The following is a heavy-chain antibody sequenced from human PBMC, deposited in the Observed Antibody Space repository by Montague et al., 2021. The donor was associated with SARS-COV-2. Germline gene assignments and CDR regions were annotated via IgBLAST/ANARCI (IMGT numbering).Heavy chain of an antibody. J-gene: IGHJ6*02. D-gene: IGHD3-22*01. Sequence: SETLSLTCTVSGGSISSSSYYWGWIRQPPGKGLEWIGSIYYSVSTYYNPSLKSRVTISVDTSKNQFSLKLSSVTAADTAVYYCAREAYYYDGSGYYGGGYYDYDGMDVWGQGTTVTVSS. CDR1: GGSISSSSYY. CDR3: AREAYYYDGSGYYGGGYYDYDGMDV. CDR2: IYYSVST. V-gene: IGHV4-39*02.